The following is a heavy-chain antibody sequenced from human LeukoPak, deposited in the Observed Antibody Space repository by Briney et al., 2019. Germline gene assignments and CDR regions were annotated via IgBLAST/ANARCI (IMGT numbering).Heavy chain of an antibody. CDR2: IYPADSDT. V-gene: IGHV5-51*01. Sequence: GESLKISCKGSGYTFSNYWIGWVRQMPGKGLEWMGIIYPADSDTRYSPSFQGHVTISADKSINTAYLQWSSLKASDTAMYYCARHLYSSSWSLGGYWGQGTLVTVSS. CDR1: GYTFSNYW. CDR3: ARHLYSSSWSLGGY. D-gene: IGHD6-13*01. J-gene: IGHJ4*02.